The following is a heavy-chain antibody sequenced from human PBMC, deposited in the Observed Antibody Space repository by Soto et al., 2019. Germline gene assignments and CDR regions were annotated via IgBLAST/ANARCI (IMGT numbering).Heavy chain of an antibody. D-gene: IGHD3-22*01. V-gene: IGHV3-53*01. CDR3: ARGGYYDSSGPLLH. CDR2: IYSGGST. J-gene: IGHJ1*01. CDR1: GFTVSSNY. Sequence: GSLRLSCAASGFTVSSNYMSWVRQAPGKGLEWVSVIYSGGSTYYADSVKGRFTISRDNSKNTPYLQMNSLRAEDTAVYYCARGGYYDSSGPLLHWGQGTLVTVSS.